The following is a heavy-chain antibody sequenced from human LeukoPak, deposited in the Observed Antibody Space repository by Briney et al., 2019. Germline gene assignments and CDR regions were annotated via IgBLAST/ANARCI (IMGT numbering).Heavy chain of an antibody. Sequence: GASVKVSCKASVGTFSSYAISWVRQAPGQGLEWMGGIIAIFGTANYAQKFQGRVTITADESTSTAYMELSSLRSEDTAVYYCARETVSSGWYQYWFDPWGQGTLVTVSS. J-gene: IGHJ5*02. CDR1: VGTFSSYA. D-gene: IGHD6-19*01. V-gene: IGHV1-69*13. CDR3: ARETVSSGWYQYWFDP. CDR2: IIAIFGTA.